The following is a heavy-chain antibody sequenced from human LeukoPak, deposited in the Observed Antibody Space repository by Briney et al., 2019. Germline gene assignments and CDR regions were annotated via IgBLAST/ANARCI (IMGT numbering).Heavy chain of an antibody. D-gene: IGHD2-2*02. CDR1: GFTFSSYW. CDR2: INSDGSST. Sequence: GGSLRLSCAASGFTFSSYWMHWVRQAPGKGLVWVSRINSDGSSTSSADSVKGRFTISRDNAKNTLYLQMNSLRAEDTAVYYCARDGCSSTSCYIFDYWGQGTLVTVSS. V-gene: IGHV3-74*01. J-gene: IGHJ4*02. CDR3: ARDGCSSTSCYIFDY.